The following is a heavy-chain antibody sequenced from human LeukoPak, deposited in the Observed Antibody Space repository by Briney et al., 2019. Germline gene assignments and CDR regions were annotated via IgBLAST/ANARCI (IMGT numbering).Heavy chain of an antibody. CDR2: ISYDGSNK. J-gene: IGHJ4*02. V-gene: IGHV3-30-3*01. CDR1: GFTFSSYA. D-gene: IGHD6-6*01. CDR3: ARDSEAYSSSAQYFDY. Sequence: PGRSLRLSCAASGFTFSSYAMHWVRQAPGKGLEWVTVISYDGSNKYYADSVKGRFTISRDNSKNTLYLQMNSLRAEDTAVYYCARDSEAYSSSAQYFDYWGQGTLVTVSS.